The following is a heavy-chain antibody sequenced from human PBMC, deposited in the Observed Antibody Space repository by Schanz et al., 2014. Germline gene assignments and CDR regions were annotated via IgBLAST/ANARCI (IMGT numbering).Heavy chain of an antibody. CDR1: GYSFNLFG. CDR2: ISAYNGNT. J-gene: IGHJ4*02. V-gene: IGHV1-18*04. CDR3: ARDRDQWDGNFCDF. Sequence: QVQLVQSGAEVQKPGASVMLSCKTSGYSFNLFGVSWVRQAPGQGLEWMGWISAYNGNTNYAQNLQGRVTMTTDTSTSTGYMELRSLRSDDTAVYYCARDRDQWDGNFCDFWGQGTLVTVSS. D-gene: IGHD1-26*01.